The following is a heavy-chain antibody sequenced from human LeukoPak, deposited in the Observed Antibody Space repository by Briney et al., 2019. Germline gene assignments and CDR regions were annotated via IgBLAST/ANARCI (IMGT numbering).Heavy chain of an antibody. D-gene: IGHD2-2*01. CDR3: ARRLGQYQPKLYYYMDV. CDR1: GGSISSYY. CDR2: IHYTGGT. Sequence: SETLSLTCTVSGGSISSYYWSWIRQPAGKGLEWIGSIHYTGGTSYNSSLNSRVTVSLDTSQNQFSLRLSSVTAADTAVYYCARRLGQYQPKLYYYMDVWGKGTTVTVSS. J-gene: IGHJ6*03. V-gene: IGHV4-59*05.